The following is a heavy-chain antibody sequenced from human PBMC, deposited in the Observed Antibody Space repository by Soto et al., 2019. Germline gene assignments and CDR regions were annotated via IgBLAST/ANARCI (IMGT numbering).Heavy chain of an antibody. D-gene: IGHD1-26*01. CDR2: ISAYNGNT. J-gene: IGHJ5*02. V-gene: IGHV1-18*01. CDR3: ARDADSGSYVGWFDP. CDR1: GYTFTSYG. Sequence: QVQLVQSGAEVNKPGASVKVSCKASGYTFTSYGISWVRQAPGQGLEWMGWISAYNGNTNYAQKLQGRVTMTTDTSTSTAYMELRSLRSDDTAVYYCARDADSGSYVGWFDPWGQGTLVTVCS.